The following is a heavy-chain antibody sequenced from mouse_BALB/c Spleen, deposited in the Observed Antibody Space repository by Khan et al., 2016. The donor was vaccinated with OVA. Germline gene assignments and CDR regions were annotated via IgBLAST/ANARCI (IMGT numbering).Heavy chain of an antibody. Sequence: QVQLKQSGPGLVAPSQSLSITCTVSGFSLTNYCVHWVRQSPGKGLEWLGVMWAGGSTNYNSALMSRLNITKDNSKSQIFLKVNSLQTDDTAMYYCARPYYGSAWFAYWGQGTLVTVSA. CDR1: GFSLTNYC. CDR3: ARPYYGSAWFAY. V-gene: IGHV2-9*02. J-gene: IGHJ3*01. CDR2: MWAGGST. D-gene: IGHD1-1*01.